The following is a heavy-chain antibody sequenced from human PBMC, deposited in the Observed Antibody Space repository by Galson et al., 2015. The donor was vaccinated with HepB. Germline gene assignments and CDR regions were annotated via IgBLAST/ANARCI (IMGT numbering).Heavy chain of an antibody. CDR3: ARYRGGELGFDP. J-gene: IGHJ5*02. CDR2: ISYDGTNK. Sequence: SLRLSCAASRFIFSSYGMHWVRQAPGKGLEWVAVISYDGTNKFYADSVKGRFTISRDNAKNFLYLQLNSLRAEDTAVYYCARYRGGELGFDPWGQGTQVTVSS. D-gene: IGHD2-21*01. CDR1: RFIFSSYG. V-gene: IGHV3-30*03.